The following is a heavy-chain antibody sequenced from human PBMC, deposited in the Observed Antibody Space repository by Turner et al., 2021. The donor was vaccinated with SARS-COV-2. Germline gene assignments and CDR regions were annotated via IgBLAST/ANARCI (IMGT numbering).Heavy chain of an antibody. J-gene: IGHJ4*02. CDR1: GFTFSSYS. Sequence: EVQLVESGGGLAKPGGSLSPSCAASGFTFSSYSMNWVRQAPGKGLEWVSAISGSGGSTYYADSVKGRFTISRDNSKNTLYLQMNSLRAEDTAVYYCAKADRIMIVVVITLFDYWGQGTLVTVSS. CDR3: AKADRIMIVVVITLFDY. D-gene: IGHD3-22*01. CDR2: ISGSGGST. V-gene: IGHV3-23*04.